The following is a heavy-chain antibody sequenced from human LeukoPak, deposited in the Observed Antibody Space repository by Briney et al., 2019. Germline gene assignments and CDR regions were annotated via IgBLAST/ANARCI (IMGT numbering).Heavy chain of an antibody. CDR2: IYYSGST. J-gene: IGHJ4*02. CDR3: ARGARNYVFWRGNYLLDY. V-gene: IGHV4-31*03. Sequence: SETLSLTCTVSGGSISSGGYYWSWIRQHPGKGLEWIGYIYYSGSTYYNPSLKSRVTISVDTSKNQFSLKLSSVTAADTAVYYCARGARNYVFWRGNYLLDYWGQGTLVTVSS. D-gene: IGHD3-3*01. CDR1: GGSISSGGYY.